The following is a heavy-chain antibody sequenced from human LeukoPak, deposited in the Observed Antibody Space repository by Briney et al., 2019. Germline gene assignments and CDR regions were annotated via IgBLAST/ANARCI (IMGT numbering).Heavy chain of an antibody. J-gene: IGHJ4*02. CDR2: ISYDGSNK. CDR3: ARVALMYSSSPLDY. V-gene: IGHV3-30-3*01. Sequence: SGGSLRLSCAASGFTFSSYAMHWVRQAPGKGLEWVAVISYDGSNKYYADSVKGRFTIPRDNSKNTLYLQMNSLRAEGTAVYYCARVALMYSSSPLDYWGQGTLVTVSS. CDR1: GFTFSSYA. D-gene: IGHD6-6*01.